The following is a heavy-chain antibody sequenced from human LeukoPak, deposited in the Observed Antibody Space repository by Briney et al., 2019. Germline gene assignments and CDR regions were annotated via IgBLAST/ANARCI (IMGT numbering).Heavy chain of an antibody. D-gene: IGHD6-19*01. Sequence: PGGSLRLSCAASGLTLSSYWMHWVRLAPGQGLVWVSSINRDGSKTYYADSVKGRLTISRDNAKNTLYLQMNSLRAEDTAVYYCARDEGIAVDTRGFDYWGQGTLVTVSS. J-gene: IGHJ4*02. CDR1: GLTLSSYW. CDR3: ARDEGIAVDTRGFDY. V-gene: IGHV3-74*01. CDR2: INRDGSKT.